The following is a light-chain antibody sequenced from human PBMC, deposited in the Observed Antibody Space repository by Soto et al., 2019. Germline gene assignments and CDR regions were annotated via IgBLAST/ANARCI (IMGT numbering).Light chain of an antibody. Sequence: EIVLTQSPSTLSLSPGERATLSCRASQSVSSNYLAWYQQKLGQAPRLLIYGASSRATGIPDRFSGSGSGTDFTLTISRLEPEDFAVYYCQQYGGSPLVTFGGGTKVEIK. V-gene: IGKV3-20*01. CDR3: QQYGGSPLVT. CDR2: GAS. J-gene: IGKJ4*01. CDR1: QSVSSNY.